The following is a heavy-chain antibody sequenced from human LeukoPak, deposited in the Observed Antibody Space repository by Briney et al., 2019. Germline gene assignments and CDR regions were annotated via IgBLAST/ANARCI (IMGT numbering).Heavy chain of an antibody. V-gene: IGHV1-8*01. Sequence: GASVKVSCKASGYTFTSYDINWVGQATGQGLEWMGWMNPNSGNTGYAQKFQGRVTMTRNTSISTAYMELSSLRSEDTAVYYCARGSSGYSYYYYYYYMDVWGKGTTVTVSS. D-gene: IGHD3-22*01. CDR3: ARGSSGYSYYYYYYYMDV. CDR2: MNPNSGNT. CDR1: GYTFTSYD. J-gene: IGHJ6*03.